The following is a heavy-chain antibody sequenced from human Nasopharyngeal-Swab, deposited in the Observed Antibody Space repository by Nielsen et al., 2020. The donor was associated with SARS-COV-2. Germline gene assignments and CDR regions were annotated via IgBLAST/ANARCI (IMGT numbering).Heavy chain of an antibody. V-gene: IGHV4-59*01. D-gene: IGHD3-3*01. CDR1: GCSTSSYY. CDR3: ARAPRGTIFGVVTNFDY. Sequence: SETLSLTCTVSGCSTSSYYWSWFRQPPGKGLEWIGYIYYSGSTNYNPSLKSRVTISVDTSKNQFSLKLSSVTAADPAVYYCARAPRGTIFGVVTNFDYWGQGTLVTVSS. J-gene: IGHJ4*02. CDR2: IYYSGST.